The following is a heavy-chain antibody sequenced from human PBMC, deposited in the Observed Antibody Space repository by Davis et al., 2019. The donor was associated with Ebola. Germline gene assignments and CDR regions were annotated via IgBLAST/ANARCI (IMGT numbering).Heavy chain of an antibody. Sequence: MPPQTLSPTCPLAAPSLTSDYCSWIRQPPGQGLEWIGYTFYSGLTNYNPSLKSRVTISVDTSKKQFTLRLGSVTAADTAMYYCARQLGVAGSPLDYWGQGTPVTVSS. D-gene: IGHD6-19*01. CDR1: APSLTSDY. CDR3: ARQLGVAGSPLDY. CDR2: TFYSGLT. J-gene: IGHJ4*02. V-gene: IGHV4-59*08.